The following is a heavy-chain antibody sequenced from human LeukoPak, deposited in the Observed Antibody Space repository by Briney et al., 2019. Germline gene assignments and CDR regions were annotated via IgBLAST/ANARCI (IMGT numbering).Heavy chain of an antibody. V-gene: IGHV3-21*01. J-gene: IGHJ2*01. Sequence: GGSLRLSCAASGFTFSGYSMTWVRQAPGKGLEWVSSISSSSSYIYYADSVKGRFTISRDNAKNSLYLQMNSLRAEDTAVYYCARDMKLTLNFDLWGRGTLVTVSS. CDR3: ARDMKLTLNFDL. CDR2: ISSSSSYI. CDR1: GFTFSGYS. D-gene: IGHD3-16*01.